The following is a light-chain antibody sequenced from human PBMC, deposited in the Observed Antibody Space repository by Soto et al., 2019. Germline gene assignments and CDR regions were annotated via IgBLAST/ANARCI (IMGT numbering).Light chain of an antibody. J-gene: IGLJ1*01. V-gene: IGLV2-14*01. CDR2: EVS. Sequence: QSVLTQPASVSGSPGQSITIACTGTSSDVGGYNYVSWFQQNPGKAPKLIIYEVSNRPSGVSYRFSGSKSGNTASLTISGLEAEDEANYYCSSYSRSSTLVFGTGTKLTVL. CDR3: SSYSRSSTLV. CDR1: SSDVGGYNY.